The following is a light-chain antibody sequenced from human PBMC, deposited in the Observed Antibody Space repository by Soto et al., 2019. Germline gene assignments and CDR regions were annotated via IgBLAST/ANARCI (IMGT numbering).Light chain of an antibody. CDR3: QQYGSSQWT. V-gene: IGKV3-20*01. CDR1: QSVSSSY. J-gene: IGKJ1*01. CDR2: GAS. Sequence: ESGLTQSPGTLSLSPGERATLSCRASQSVSSSYLAWYQQKPGQAPRLLIYGASSRATGIPDRFSGSGSGTDFTLAISRLEPEDFAVYYCQQYGSSQWTFGQATKVDIK.